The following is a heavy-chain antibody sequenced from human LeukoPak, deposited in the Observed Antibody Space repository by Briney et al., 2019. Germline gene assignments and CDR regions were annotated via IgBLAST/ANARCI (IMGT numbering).Heavy chain of an antibody. V-gene: IGHV3-9*01. CDR2: ISWNSGSI. D-gene: IGHD3-10*01. J-gene: IGHJ6*03. Sequence: PGGSLRLSCAASGFTFDDYSMHWVRQAPGKGLEWVSGISWNSGSIGYADSVKGRFTISRDNAKNSLYLQMNSLRAEDTALYYCARGSNYYYYMDVWGKGTTVTIPS. CDR1: GFTFDDYS. CDR3: ARGSNYYYYMDV.